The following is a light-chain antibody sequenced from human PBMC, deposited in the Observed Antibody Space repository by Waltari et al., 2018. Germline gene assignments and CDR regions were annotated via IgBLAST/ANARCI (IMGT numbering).Light chain of an antibody. Sequence: SYELTQPPSVSVSPGQTARITCSGDALPKQYASWYQQKPGQAPVLVIYKDSERPSGIPERFSGSSSGTTVTLTISGVQAEDEADYYCQSADSSGTYNVFGSGTKVTVL. J-gene: IGLJ6*01. CDR3: QSADSSGTYNV. CDR2: KDS. V-gene: IGLV3-25*03. CDR1: ALPKQY.